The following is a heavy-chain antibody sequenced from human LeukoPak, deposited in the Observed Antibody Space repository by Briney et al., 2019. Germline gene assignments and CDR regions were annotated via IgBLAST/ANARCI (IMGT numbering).Heavy chain of an antibody. CDR2: INPSGGST. D-gene: IGHD6-6*01. CDR1: GYTFTSYY. CDR3: ASGDPRIAALYYFDY. Sequence: WASVKVSCKASGYTFTSYYIHWVRQAPGQGLEWMGIINPSGGSTSCAQKFQGRVTMTRDTSTSTVYMELSSLRSEDTAVYYCASGDPRIAALYYFDYWGQGTLVTVSS. V-gene: IGHV1-46*01. J-gene: IGHJ4*02.